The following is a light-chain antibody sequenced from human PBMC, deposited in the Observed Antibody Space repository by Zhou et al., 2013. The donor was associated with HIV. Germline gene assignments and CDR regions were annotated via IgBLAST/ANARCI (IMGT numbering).Light chain of an antibody. J-gene: IGKJ1*01. CDR1: QGIDNN. CDR3: QQTYSSPLT. Sequence: DIQVTQSPSSLSASVGDRVTITCRASQGIDNNLAWYQQKPGKVPKLLIYGASTLQSGVPSRFSGSGSGTDFTLTISSLQPDDFATYYCQQTYSSPLTFGQGTNGGN. V-gene: IGKV1-27*01. CDR2: GAS.